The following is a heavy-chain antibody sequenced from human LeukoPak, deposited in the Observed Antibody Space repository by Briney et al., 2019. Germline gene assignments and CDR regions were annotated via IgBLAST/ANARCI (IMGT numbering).Heavy chain of an antibody. V-gene: IGHV3-30*02. D-gene: IGHD1-20*01. Sequence: QPGGSLRLSCAASGFTFSSYAMSWVRQAPGKGLEWVAFIRYDGSNKYYADSVKGRFTISRDNSKNTLYLQMNGLRPEDTAVYYCAKDYGVTGTGGAWLDPWGQGTLVTVSS. CDR2: IRYDGSNK. CDR1: GFTFSSYA. J-gene: IGHJ5*02. CDR3: AKDYGVTGTGGAWLDP.